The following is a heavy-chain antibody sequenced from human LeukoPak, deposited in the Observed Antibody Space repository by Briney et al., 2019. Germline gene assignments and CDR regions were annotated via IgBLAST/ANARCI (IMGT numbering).Heavy chain of an antibody. CDR2: ISYDGSNK. CDR3: AKDLKGYYGSGSYPH. Sequence: GGSLRLSCAASGFTFSSYAMHWVRQAPGKGLEWVAVISYDGSNKYYADSVKGRFTISRDNSKNTLYLQMNSLRAEDTAVYYCAKDLKGYYGSGSYPHWGQGTLVTVSP. D-gene: IGHD3-10*01. J-gene: IGHJ4*02. V-gene: IGHV3-30-3*01. CDR1: GFTFSSYA.